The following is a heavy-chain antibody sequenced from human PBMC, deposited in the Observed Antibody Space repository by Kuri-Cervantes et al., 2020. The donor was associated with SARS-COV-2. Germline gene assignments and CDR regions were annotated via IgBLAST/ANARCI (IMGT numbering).Heavy chain of an antibody. CDR1: GYTFTNYY. Sequence: ASVKVSCKASGYTFTNYYIHWVRQAPGQGLEWMGWINPNSGGTNYAQKFQGRVTMTRDTSISTAYMELSRLRSDDTAVYYCARGVFITNPPSYYYYMDVWGKGTTVTVSS. CDR2: INPNSGGT. D-gene: IGHD3-3*01. J-gene: IGHJ6*03. V-gene: IGHV1-2*02. CDR3: ARGVFITNPPSYYYYMDV.